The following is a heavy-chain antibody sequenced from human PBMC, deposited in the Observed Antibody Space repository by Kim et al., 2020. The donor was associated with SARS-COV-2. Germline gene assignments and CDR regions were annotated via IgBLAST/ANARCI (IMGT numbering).Heavy chain of an antibody. Sequence: SETLSRTCTVSGGSISSYYWSWIRQPPGKGLEWIGYIYYSGSTNYNPSLKSRVTISVDTPKNQFSLKLSSVTAADTAVYYCARQSNYYDSSGYYSGYFDYWGQGTLVTVSS. CDR2: IYYSGST. CDR1: GGSISSYY. D-gene: IGHD3-22*01. J-gene: IGHJ4*02. CDR3: ARQSNYYDSSGYYSGYFDY. V-gene: IGHV4-59*08.